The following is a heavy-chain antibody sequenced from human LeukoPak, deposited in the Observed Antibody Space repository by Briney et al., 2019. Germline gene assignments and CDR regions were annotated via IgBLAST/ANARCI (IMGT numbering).Heavy chain of an antibody. CDR2: ISNNGGYT. Sequence: LPGGPLRLSCAASGFTFSSSAMSWVRQAPGKGLEWVSAISNNGGYTYYADSVQGRFTISRDNSKSTLCLQMNSLRAEDTAVYYCAKQLGYCSDGSCYFPYWGQGTLVTVSS. J-gene: IGHJ4*02. CDR1: GFTFSSSA. V-gene: IGHV3-23*01. CDR3: AKQLGYCSDGSCYFPY. D-gene: IGHD2-15*01.